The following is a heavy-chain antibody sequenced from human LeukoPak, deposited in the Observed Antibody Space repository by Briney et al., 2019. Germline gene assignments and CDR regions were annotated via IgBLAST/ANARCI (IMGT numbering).Heavy chain of an antibody. D-gene: IGHD5-24*01. CDR2: INPSGGST. Sequence: GASVKVSCKASGYTFTSYYMHWVRQAPGQGLEWIGIINPSGGSTSYAQKFQGRVTMTRDTSTSTVYMELGSLRSEDTAVYYCARESPADGYKDYWGQGTLVTVSS. CDR1: GYTFTSYY. V-gene: IGHV1-46*01. J-gene: IGHJ4*02. CDR3: ARESPADGYKDY.